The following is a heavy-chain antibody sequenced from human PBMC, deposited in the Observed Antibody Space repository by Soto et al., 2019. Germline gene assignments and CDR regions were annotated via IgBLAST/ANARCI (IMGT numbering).Heavy chain of an antibody. Sequence: QVQLQESGPGLVKPSQTLSLTCTVSGGSISSGGYYWSWIRQHPGKGLEWIGYIYYSGRTYYNPTLTSRFTIPVDTSQNQFSLKLSSVTAADTAVYYCAGDWGGEQLDYWGQGTLVTVSS. D-gene: IGHD3-16*01. CDR3: AGDWGGEQLDY. CDR1: GGSISSGGYY. V-gene: IGHV4-31*03. CDR2: IYYSGRT. J-gene: IGHJ4*02.